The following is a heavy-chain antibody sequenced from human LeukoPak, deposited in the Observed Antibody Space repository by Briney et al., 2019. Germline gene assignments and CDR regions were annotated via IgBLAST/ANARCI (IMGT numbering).Heavy chain of an antibody. CDR1: GFTFGDYA. Sequence: PGGSLGLSCTASGFTFGDYAMSWFRQAPGKGLEWVGFIRSKAYGGTTEYAASVKGRFTISRDDSKSIAYLQMNSLKTEDTAVYYCTLDHYGDYIRDYWGQGTLVTVSS. V-gene: IGHV3-49*03. J-gene: IGHJ4*02. CDR2: IRSKAYGGTT. CDR3: TLDHYGDYIRDY. D-gene: IGHD4-17*01.